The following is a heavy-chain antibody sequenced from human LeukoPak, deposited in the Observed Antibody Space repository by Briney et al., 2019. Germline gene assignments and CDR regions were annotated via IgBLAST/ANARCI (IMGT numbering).Heavy chain of an antibody. Sequence: SETLSLTCTVSGGSISSGDYYWSWIRQPPGKGLEWIGYIYYSGSTYYNPSLKSRVTISMDKSKNQLSLKLNFVTAADTAVYYCARDRGGYTYSHDYWGQGTLVTVSS. D-gene: IGHD5-18*01. CDR1: GGSISSGDYY. V-gene: IGHV4-30-4*08. CDR2: IYYSGST. J-gene: IGHJ4*02. CDR3: ARDRGGYTYSHDY.